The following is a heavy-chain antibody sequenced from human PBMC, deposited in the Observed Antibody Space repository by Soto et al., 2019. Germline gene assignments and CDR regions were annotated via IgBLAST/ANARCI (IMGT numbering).Heavy chain of an antibody. J-gene: IGHJ4*02. V-gene: IGHV3-30*18. Sequence: QVLLVESGGGVVQPGRSLRLSCAASGFTFSSYGMHWVRQAPGKGLEWVAVISYDGSNKYYAESVKGRFTISRDNSKNTLYLQMNSLRAEDTAVYYCAKDSGTSGYGELDYWGQGTLVTVSS. D-gene: IGHD5-12*01. CDR2: ISYDGSNK. CDR3: AKDSGTSGYGELDY. CDR1: GFTFSSYG.